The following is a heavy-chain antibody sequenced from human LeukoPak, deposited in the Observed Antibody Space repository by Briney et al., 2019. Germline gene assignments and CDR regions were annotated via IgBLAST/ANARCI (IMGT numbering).Heavy chain of an antibody. CDR1: GGTFSSYT. J-gene: IGHJ4*02. V-gene: IGHV1-69*02. Sequence: SVKVSCKASGGTFSSYTVSWVRQAPGQGLEWLGSIIPMLGRANYAQKFQGRVTITADKSTSTAYKELSSRRSEDTAVYYCAAISSGHFSYVRLWGQGTLVTVSS. CDR3: AAISSGHFSYVRL. D-gene: IGHD6-19*01. CDR2: IIPMLGRA.